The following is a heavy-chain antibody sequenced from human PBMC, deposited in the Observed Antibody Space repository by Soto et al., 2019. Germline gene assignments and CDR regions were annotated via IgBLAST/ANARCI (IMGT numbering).Heavy chain of an antibody. J-gene: IGHJ4*02. CDR2: LYIGGDT. D-gene: IGHD2-2*01. CDR3: ASRPGVLVPPAMPPLDY. V-gene: IGHV3-66*01. CDR1: GITVTDRF. Sequence: EVHLVESGGGLAQPGGSLRLSCAASGITVTDRFMSWVRQAPGKGLEWVSILYIGGDTYYADPVKGRFTISRDNSKNTLYLQMNSLRAEDTAVYYCASRPGVLVPPAMPPLDYWGQGALVTVSS.